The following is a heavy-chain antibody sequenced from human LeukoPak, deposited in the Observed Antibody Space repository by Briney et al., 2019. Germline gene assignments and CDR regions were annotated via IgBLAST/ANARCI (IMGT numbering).Heavy chain of an antibody. CDR2: IYYGGST. J-gene: IGHJ4*02. V-gene: IGHV4-59*08. D-gene: IGHD5-24*01. Sequence: SETLSLTCTVPGGSISSYYWSWIRQPPGKGLEWMGYIYYGGSTNYNPSPTSRVTISLETSKNQLSLKLSSVTGADTAVYYCARHRSGWLQSSFDYWGQGTLVTVSS. CDR3: ARHRSGWLQSSFDY. CDR1: GGSISSYY.